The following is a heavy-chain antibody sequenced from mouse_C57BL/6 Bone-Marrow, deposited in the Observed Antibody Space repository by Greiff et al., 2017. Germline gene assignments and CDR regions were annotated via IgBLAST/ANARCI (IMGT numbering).Heavy chain of an antibody. Sequence: EVKLQQSGAELVRPGSSVKMSCKTSGYTFTSYGIHWVKQRPGQGLEWIGYIYAGNGCTEYNEKFKGKATLTSDTSSSTAYMQLSSLTSEDSAIYFGARWGNYGAWVAYWGQGTLVTVSA. CDR1: GYTFTSYG. CDR2: IYAGNGCT. V-gene: IGHV1-58*01. D-gene: IGHD2-1*01. J-gene: IGHJ3*01. CDR3: ARWGNYGAWVAY.